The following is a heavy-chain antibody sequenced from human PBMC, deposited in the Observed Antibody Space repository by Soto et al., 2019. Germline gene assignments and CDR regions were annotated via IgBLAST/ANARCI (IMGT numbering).Heavy chain of an antibody. CDR1: GFTFYNYA. Sequence: GGSLRLSCAASGFTFYNYAMGWARQAPGKGLEWVSAITGSGSDTYYVDSVKGRFTISRDNSENTLYLQMNSLRAEDTAIYYCAKLGSSSWSPHYYFDYWGQGTLVTVSS. D-gene: IGHD2-2*01. CDR2: ITGSGSDT. V-gene: IGHV3-23*01. CDR3: AKLGSSSWSPHYYFDY. J-gene: IGHJ4*02.